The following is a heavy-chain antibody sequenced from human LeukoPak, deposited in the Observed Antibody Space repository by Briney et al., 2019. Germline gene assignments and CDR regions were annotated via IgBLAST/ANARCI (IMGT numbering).Heavy chain of an antibody. Sequence: PSETLSLTCTVSGGSISSYYWSWIRQPPGKGLEWIGYISYSGSTNYSPSLKSRVTISVDTSKNQFSLKLSSVTAADTAVYYCARGWGYFDSWGQGTLVTVSS. V-gene: IGHV4-59*08. CDR1: GGSISSYY. J-gene: IGHJ4*02. CDR3: ARGWGYFDS. CDR2: ISYSGST. D-gene: IGHD7-27*01.